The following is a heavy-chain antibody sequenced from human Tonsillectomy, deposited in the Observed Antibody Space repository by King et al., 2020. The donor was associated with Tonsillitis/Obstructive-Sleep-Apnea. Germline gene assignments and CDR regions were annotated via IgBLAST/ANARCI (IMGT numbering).Heavy chain of an antibody. D-gene: IGHD1-26*01. CDR2: VNHSGYT. Sequence: QVQLQQWGAGLLKPSETLSLTCAVYGASLSDYYWSWIRQTPGKGLEWMGEVNHSGYTKYNPSLKSRVTISLETSKNQLSLKLTSVTAADTAVYYCARGGIDWGQGTLVTVSS. CDR3: ARGGID. V-gene: IGHV4-34*01. J-gene: IGHJ4*02. CDR1: GASLSDYY.